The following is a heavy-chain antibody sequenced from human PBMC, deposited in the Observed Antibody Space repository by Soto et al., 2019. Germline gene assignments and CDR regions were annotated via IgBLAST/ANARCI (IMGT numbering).Heavy chain of an antibody. D-gene: IGHD1-7*01. CDR1: GFTVSSNY. CDR2: IYSGGST. Sequence: GGSLRLSCAASGFTVSSNYMSWVRQAPGKGLEWVSVIYSGGSTYYADSVKGRFTISRDNSKNTLYLQMNSLRAEDTAVYYCARSGVELPVMDVWGQGTTVTVSS. CDR3: ARSGVELPVMDV. V-gene: IGHV3-53*01. J-gene: IGHJ6*02.